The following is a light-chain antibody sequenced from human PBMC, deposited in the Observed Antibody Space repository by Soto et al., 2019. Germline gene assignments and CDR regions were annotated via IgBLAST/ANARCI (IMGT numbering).Light chain of an antibody. CDR3: AAWDDGLNGLV. V-gene: IGLV1-36*01. Sequence: QSVLTQPPSVSGAPGRGVTISCSGSASNIGKNGVNWYQQLPGKAPKLVVYYDDLLPSGVSDRFPGSNSGTSASLAISGLQSEDEADYFCAAWDDGLNGLVFGGGTKLTVL. J-gene: IGLJ3*02. CDR2: YDD. CDR1: ASNIGKNG.